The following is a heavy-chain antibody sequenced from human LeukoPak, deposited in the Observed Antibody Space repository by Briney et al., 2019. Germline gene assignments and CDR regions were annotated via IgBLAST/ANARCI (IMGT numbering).Heavy chain of an antibody. CDR1: GFTVSSNY. CDR3: ASLTAMVPTYYYGMDV. J-gene: IGHJ6*02. Sequence: GGSLRLSCAASGFTVSSNYMSWVRQAPGKGLEWVSVIYSGGSTYYADSVKGRFTISRDNSKNTLYLQMNSLRAEDTAVYYCASLTAMVPTYYYGMDVWGQGTTVTVSS. CDR2: IYSGGST. D-gene: IGHD5-18*01. V-gene: IGHV3-53*01.